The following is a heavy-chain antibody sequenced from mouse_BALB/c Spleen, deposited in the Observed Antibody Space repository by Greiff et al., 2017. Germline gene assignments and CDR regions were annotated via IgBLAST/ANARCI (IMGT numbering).Heavy chain of an antibody. D-gene: IGHD1-2*01. CDR1: GFSLTSYG. Sequence: VQRVESGPGLVAPSQSLSITCTVSGFSLTSYGVHWVRQPPGKGLEWLGVIWAGGSTNYNSALMSRLSISKDNSKSQVFLTMNSLQTDDTAMSYYAAVETTARGMDYWGQGTSVTVSS. J-gene: IGHJ4*01. CDR3: AAVETTARGMDY. CDR2: IWAGGST. V-gene: IGHV2-9*02.